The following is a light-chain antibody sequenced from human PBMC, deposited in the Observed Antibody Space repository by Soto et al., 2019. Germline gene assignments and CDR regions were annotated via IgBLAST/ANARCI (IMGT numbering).Light chain of an antibody. J-gene: IGKJ5*01. Sequence: EIVLTQSPATLSLSPGERATLSCRASQSVSSYLAWYQQKPGQAPRLLFYGASTGATGLPARFSGSGSGTEFTLTINSLQAEDFAVYYCQQYNNWPITFGQGTRLEIK. CDR1: QSVSSY. V-gene: IGKV3-15*01. CDR3: QQYNNWPIT. CDR2: GAS.